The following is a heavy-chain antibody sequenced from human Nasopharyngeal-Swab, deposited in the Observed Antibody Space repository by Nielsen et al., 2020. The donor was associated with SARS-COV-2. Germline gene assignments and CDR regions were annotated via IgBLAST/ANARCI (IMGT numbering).Heavy chain of an antibody. V-gene: IGHV4-34*01. CDR1: GGSFSNYK. J-gene: IGHJ5*01. Sequence: SETLSLTCAVYGGSFSNYKWSWIRQSPGKGLEWIGEINYSGSTNYNPSLKSRVTISIDTFGNQFSLKLSSVTAADTAVYYCARDRGWYDSWGHGTLVTVSS. CDR2: INYSGST. D-gene: IGHD3-16*02. CDR3: ARDRGWYDS.